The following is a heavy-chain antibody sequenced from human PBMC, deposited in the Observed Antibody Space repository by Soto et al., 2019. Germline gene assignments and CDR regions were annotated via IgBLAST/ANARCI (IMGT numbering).Heavy chain of an antibody. V-gene: IGHV3-23*01. CDR2: IVGSGGNT. J-gene: IGHJ6*03. Sequence: EVQLLESGGGLEQPGGSLRLSCAASGFTFSSYAMNWVRQAPGEGLEWVSAIVGSGGNTYSADSVKGRFTNSRDNSKNTLYLQMNSLRAEDTAVYYCAKSSSSYYVYSYMDVWGKGTTVTVSS. CDR1: GFTFSSYA. CDR3: AKSSSSYYVYSYMDV. D-gene: IGHD6-13*01.